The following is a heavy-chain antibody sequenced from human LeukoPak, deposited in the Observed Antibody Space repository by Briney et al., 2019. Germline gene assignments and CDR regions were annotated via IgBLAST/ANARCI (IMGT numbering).Heavy chain of an antibody. V-gene: IGHV3-21*01. CDR3: VLASYSSTWYLDS. Sequence: GGSLRLSCKVSGVSLSGYSMNWVRQAPGKGPEWVSAISIDSDYIYYGDSVKGRFTISRDNAKNSLYLQMNSLRAEDTALYYCVLASYSSTWYLDSWGQGTLVTVSS. CDR2: ISIDSDYI. CDR1: GVSLSGYS. D-gene: IGHD6-13*01. J-gene: IGHJ4*02.